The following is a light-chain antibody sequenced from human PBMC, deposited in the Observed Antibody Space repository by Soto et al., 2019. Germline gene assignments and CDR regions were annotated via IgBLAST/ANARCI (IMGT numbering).Light chain of an antibody. CDR2: WAS. CDR1: QNILYSSNNKSH. V-gene: IGKV4-1*01. CDR3: QQYYSPLALT. Sequence: DIVLTQSPDSLAVSLGERATINCKSSQNILYSSNNKSHLAWYQQKPGQPPRQIIYWASIREYGVPDRFSGSGSGTYFSLTISSLQAEDVAVYYCQQYYSPLALTFGHGTRLEI. J-gene: IGKJ5*01.